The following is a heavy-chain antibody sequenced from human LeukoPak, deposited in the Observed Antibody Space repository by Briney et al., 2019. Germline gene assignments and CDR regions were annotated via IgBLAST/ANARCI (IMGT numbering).Heavy chain of an antibody. Sequence: GGSLRLSCAVSGFTFSDHYMDWVRQAPGKGLEWVSAVSGSGGSTYYAGSVKGRFTISRDNSKNTLYLQMNSLRAEDTAVYYCAKDLEGATGVDYWGQGTLVTVSS. CDR2: VSGSGGST. D-gene: IGHD1-26*01. CDR3: AKDLEGATGVDY. CDR1: GFTFSDHY. J-gene: IGHJ4*02. V-gene: IGHV3-23*01.